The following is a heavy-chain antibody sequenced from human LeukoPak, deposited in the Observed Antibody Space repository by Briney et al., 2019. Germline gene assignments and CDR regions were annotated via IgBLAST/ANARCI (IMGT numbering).Heavy chain of an antibody. CDR3: AREVNCSGGSCYSFRLIYYYMDV. J-gene: IGHJ6*03. CDR2: IYYSGST. CDR1: GGSISSSSYY. V-gene: IGHV4-39*07. D-gene: IGHD2-15*01. Sequence: SETLSLTCTVSGGSISSSSYYWGWIRQPPGKGLEWIGSIYYSGSTYYNPSLKSRVTISVDTSKNQFSLKLSSVTAADTAVYYCAREVNCSGGSCYSFRLIYYYMDVWGKGTTVTVSS.